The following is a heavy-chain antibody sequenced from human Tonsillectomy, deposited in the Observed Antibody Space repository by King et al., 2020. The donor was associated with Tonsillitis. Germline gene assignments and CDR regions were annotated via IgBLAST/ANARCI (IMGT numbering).Heavy chain of an antibody. CDR3: AKRYCSITRCSNFDYYYGMDV. J-gene: IGHJ6*02. Sequence: VQLVESGGGVVQPGGSLRLSCEASGFTLRSYGMHWVRQAPGKGLEWVTYIRYDGSKKFYADSVKGRFTISRDNSKNTLYLQMNSLRAEDTAVYYCAKRYCSITRCSNFDYYYGMDVWGQGTTVTVSS. CDR2: IRYDGSKK. D-gene: IGHD2-2*01. CDR1: GFTLRSYG. V-gene: IGHV3-30*02.